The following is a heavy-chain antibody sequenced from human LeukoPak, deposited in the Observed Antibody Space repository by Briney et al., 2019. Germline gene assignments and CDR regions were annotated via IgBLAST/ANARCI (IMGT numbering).Heavy chain of an antibody. D-gene: IGHD1/OR15-1a*01. CDR1: GFTFSSYA. CDR3: AKDSAITGTS. V-gene: IGHV3-23*01. J-gene: IGHJ4*02. Sequence: PGGSLRLSCAASGFTFSSYAMSWVRQAPGKGLEWVSAISGSGGSTYYADSVKGRFTISRDNSKNTLYQQMNSLRAEYTAVYYGAKDSAITGTSWGEGTLVTVSS. CDR2: ISGSGGST.